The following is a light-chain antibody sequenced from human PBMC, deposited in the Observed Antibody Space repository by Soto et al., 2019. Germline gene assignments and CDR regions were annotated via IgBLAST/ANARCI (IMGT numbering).Light chain of an antibody. CDR1: QVISSW. CDR2: GAT. V-gene: IGKV1-12*01. CDR3: QQASSFPLT. J-gene: IGKJ4*01. Sequence: IQMTQSPSSVSAAVGDRVTITCRASQVISSWLAWYQQRPGTAPKLLIYGATTLRSGVPLRFSGSESGTLFTLTITSLQPEDSATYYCQQASSFPLTFGGGTKVEIQ.